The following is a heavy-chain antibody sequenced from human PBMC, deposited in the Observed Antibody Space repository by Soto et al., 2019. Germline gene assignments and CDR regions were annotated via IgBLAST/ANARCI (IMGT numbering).Heavy chain of an antibody. CDR1: GGTFSSYA. CDR3: ARDRDTRTVFDI. Sequence: QVQLVQSGAEVKKPGSSVKVSCKASGGTFSSYAISWVRQVPGQGLEWMGGNIPIFGTANYAQKFQGRVTITADESTSTAYMELTSLRSEDTAVYYGARDRDTRTVFDIWGQGTMVTVSS. V-gene: IGHV1-69*12. CDR2: NIPIFGTA. D-gene: IGHD5-18*01. J-gene: IGHJ3*02.